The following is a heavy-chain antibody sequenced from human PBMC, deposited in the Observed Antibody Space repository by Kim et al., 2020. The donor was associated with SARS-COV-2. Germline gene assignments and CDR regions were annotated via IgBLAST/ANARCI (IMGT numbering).Heavy chain of an antibody. J-gene: IGHJ6*02. V-gene: IGHV1-2*02. CDR2: INPNSGGT. Sequence: ASVKVSCKASGYTFTGYYMHWVRQAPGQGLEWMGWINPNSGGTNYAQKFQGRVTMTRDTSISTAYMELSRLRSDDTAVYYCAILRATMIGGWNGMDVWGQGTTVTVSS. CDR1: GYTFTGYY. D-gene: IGHD3-22*01. CDR3: AILRATMIGGWNGMDV.